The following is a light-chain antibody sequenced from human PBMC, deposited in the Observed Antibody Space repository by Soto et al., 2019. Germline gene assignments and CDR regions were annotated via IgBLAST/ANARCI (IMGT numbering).Light chain of an antibody. CDR1: SSDVGGYDY. J-gene: IGLJ2*01. Sequence: QSALTQPPSASASPGQSVTISCTGTSSDVGGYDYVSWYQQHPGKAPKLLIYEVTTRPSGVPDRFSGSKSGNTASLTVSGLQAEDEADYYCSSYAGSNNLVFGGGTQLTVL. CDR3: SSYAGSNNLV. V-gene: IGLV2-8*01. CDR2: EVT.